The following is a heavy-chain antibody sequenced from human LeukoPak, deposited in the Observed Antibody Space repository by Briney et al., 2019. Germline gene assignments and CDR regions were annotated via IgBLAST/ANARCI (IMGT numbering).Heavy chain of an antibody. J-gene: IGHJ4*02. CDR1: GYSISSGYY. Sequence: SETLSLTCTVSGYSISSGYYWGWIRQPPGKGLEWIGSIYHSGSTYYNPSLKSRVTISVDTSKNQSSLKLSSVPAADTAVYYCARDSSGWFSDYWGQGTLVTVSS. CDR2: IYHSGST. CDR3: ARDSSGWFSDY. D-gene: IGHD6-19*01. V-gene: IGHV4-38-2*02.